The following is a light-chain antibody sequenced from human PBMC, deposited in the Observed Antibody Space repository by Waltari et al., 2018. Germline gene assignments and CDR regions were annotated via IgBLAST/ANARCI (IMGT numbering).Light chain of an antibody. V-gene: IGKV1-5*03. CDR3: QQYNTYSS. CDR1: QSISVW. J-gene: IGKJ4*01. Sequence: IKMTQSPYTLSASVGDRFTISGRASQSISVWLVCYQQKPGKATKLLIYKASSLESGVPSWFSGSGSGTEFTLTISSLQPDDFATYYCQQYNTYSSFVGGTKVEFK. CDR2: KAS.